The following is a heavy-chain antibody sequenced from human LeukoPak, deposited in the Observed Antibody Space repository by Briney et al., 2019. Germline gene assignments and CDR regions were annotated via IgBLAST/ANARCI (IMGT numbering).Heavy chain of an antibody. Sequence: SETLSLTCTVSGGSISSYYWSWIRQPPGKGLEWIGYIYYSGSTNYNPSLKSRVTLSVDTSKNQFSLKLSSVTAADTAVYYCARDGGQTVAGPDAFDIWGQGTMVTVSS. CDR2: IYYSGST. V-gene: IGHV4-59*01. J-gene: IGHJ3*02. CDR1: GGSISSYY. D-gene: IGHD6-19*01. CDR3: ARDGGQTVAGPDAFDI.